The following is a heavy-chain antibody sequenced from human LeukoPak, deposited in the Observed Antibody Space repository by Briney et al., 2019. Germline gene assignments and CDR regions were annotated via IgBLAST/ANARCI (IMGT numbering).Heavy chain of an antibody. V-gene: IGHV1-8*01. J-gene: IGHJ4*02. CDR2: MNPNSGNT. Sequence: ASVKVSCKASGYTFTSYDINWIRQATGQGIEWMGWMNPNSGNTGYAQKFQGRVTITRNTSISTAYMELSSLRSEDTAVYYCARSRSLAYCGGDCYFDFDYWGQGTLVTVSS. CDR3: ARSRSLAYCGGDCYFDFDY. D-gene: IGHD2-21*02. CDR1: GYTFTSYD.